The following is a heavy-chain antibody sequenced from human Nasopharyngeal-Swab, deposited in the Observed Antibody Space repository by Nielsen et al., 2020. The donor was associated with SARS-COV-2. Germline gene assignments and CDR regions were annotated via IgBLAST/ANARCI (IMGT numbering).Heavy chain of an antibody. CDR2: ISHDGSNK. D-gene: IGHD2-2*01. J-gene: IGHJ6*02. Sequence: WIRQPPGKGLEWVAVISHDGSNKYYADSVKGRFTISRDNSKNTLYLQMNSLRAEDTAVYYCAREAGGVPAAIEGGYYYGMDVWGQGTTVTVSS. CDR3: AREAGGVPAAIEGGYYYGMDV. V-gene: IGHV3-30*04.